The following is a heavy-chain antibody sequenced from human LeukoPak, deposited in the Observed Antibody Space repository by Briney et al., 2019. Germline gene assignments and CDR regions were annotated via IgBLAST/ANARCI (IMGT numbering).Heavy chain of an antibody. CDR2: INPNSGGT. D-gene: IGHD6-6*01. V-gene: IGHV1-2*06. J-gene: IGHJ4*02. CDR3: ATSSSSGHSSTTYYFDY. Sequence: GASVKVSCKASGYTFTGYYMHWVRQAPGQGLEWMGRINPNSGGTSYAQKFQGRVTMTRDTSISTAYMELSRLRSDDTAVYYCATSSSSGHSSTTYYFDYWGQGTLVTVSS. CDR1: GYTFTGYY.